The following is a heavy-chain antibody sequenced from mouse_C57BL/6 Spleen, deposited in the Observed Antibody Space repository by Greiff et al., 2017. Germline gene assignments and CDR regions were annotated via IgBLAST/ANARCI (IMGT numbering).Heavy chain of an antibody. CDR2: ISDGGSYT. Sequence: EVQLVESGGGLVKPGGSLKLSCAASGFTFSSYAMSWVRQTPEKRLEWVATISDGGSYTYYPDNVKGRFTISRDNAKNNLYLQMSHLKSEDTAMYYCARENWGLDYWGQAPLSQSPQ. V-gene: IGHV5-4*01. CDR1: GFTFSSYA. J-gene: IGHJ2*01. CDR3: ARENWGLDY. D-gene: IGHD4-1*01.